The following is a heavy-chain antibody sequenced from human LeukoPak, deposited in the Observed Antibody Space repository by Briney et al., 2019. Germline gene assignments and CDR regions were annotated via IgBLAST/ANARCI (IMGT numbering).Heavy chain of an antibody. V-gene: IGHV4-61*02. D-gene: IGHD2-2*01. CDR3: ARLIVVVPAAPLSLWFDP. J-gene: IGHJ5*02. CDR1: GGSISSGSYY. CDR2: IYTSGST. Sequence: SETLSLTCTVSGGSISSGSYYWSWIRQPAAKGLEWIGRIYTSGSTNYNPSLKSRVTISVDTSKNQFSLKLSSVTAADTAVYYCARLIVVVPAAPLSLWFDPWGQGTLVTVSS.